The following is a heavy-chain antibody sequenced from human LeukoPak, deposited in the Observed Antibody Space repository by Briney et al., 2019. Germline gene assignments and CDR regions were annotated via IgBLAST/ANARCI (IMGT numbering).Heavy chain of an antibody. CDR2: IYYSGST. J-gene: IGHJ4*02. D-gene: IGHD2/OR15-2a*01. Sequence: SETLSLTCTVSGGSISSYYWSWIRQPPGKGLEWIGYIYYSGSTNYNPSLKSRATISVDTSKNQFSLKLSSVTAADTAVYYCARQEGYFPPEYYFDYWGQGTLVTVSS. V-gene: IGHV4-59*08. CDR3: ARQEGYFPPEYYFDY. CDR1: GGSISSYY.